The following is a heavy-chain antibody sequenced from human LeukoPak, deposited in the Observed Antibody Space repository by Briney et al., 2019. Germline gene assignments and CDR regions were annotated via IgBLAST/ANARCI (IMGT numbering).Heavy chain of an antibody. V-gene: IGHV4-38-2*02. CDR2: IHHRGSA. D-gene: IGHD3-16*01. Sequence: SETLSLTCNVSGYSISSGYYWGWIRQPPGKGLEWIGTIHHRGSAYYNSSLKSRVTLSVDASKNQFSLNLTSLTAADTAVYYCAKDQGGRHDWGQGKLVIVSS. J-gene: IGHJ4*02. CDR3: AKDQGGRHD. CDR1: GYSISSGYY.